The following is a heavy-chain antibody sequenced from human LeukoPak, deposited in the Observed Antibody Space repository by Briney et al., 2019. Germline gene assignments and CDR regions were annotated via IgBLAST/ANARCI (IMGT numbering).Heavy chain of an antibody. V-gene: IGHV1-2*02. J-gene: IGHJ5*01. D-gene: IGHD1-26*01. CDR3: ARASGSYWWFDS. Sequence: ASVKVSCKASGYTFTGYYLHWVRQAPGQGLEWMGCVNPNSGDTNYAQKFQGSVTMTRDTSISTVYMELSRLRSDNTAVYYCARASGSYWWFDSWGQGTLVTVSS. CDR2: VNPNSGDT. CDR1: GYTFTGYY.